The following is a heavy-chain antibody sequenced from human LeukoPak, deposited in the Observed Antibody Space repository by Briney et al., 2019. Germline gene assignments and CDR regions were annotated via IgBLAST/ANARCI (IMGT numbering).Heavy chain of an antibody. V-gene: IGHV3-30*18. CDR3: AKSGYYDSSGYLFDY. CDR1: GFTFSSYG. Sequence: GGSLRLSCAASGFTFSSYGMHWVRRAPGKGLEWVAVISYDGSNKYYADSVKGRFTISRDNSKNTLYLQMNSLRAEDTAVYYCAKSGYYDSSGYLFDYWGQGTLVTVSS. D-gene: IGHD3-22*01. CDR2: ISYDGSNK. J-gene: IGHJ4*02.